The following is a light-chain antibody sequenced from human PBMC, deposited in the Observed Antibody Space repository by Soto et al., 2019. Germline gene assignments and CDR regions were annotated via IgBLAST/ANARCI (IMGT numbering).Light chain of an antibody. Sequence: EIVMTQSPATLSVSPGERATLSCRASQSVSSNLAWYQQKPGQAPRLLIYGASTRATGIPARFSGSWSGTEFTITISILQSEDFAVYYCQQYNNWPPSTFGQGTKREIK. CDR1: QSVSSN. V-gene: IGKV3-15*01. J-gene: IGKJ2*02. CDR2: GAS. CDR3: QQYNNWPPST.